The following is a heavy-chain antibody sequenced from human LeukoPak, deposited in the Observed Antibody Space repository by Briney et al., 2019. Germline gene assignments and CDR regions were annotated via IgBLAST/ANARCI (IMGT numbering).Heavy chain of an antibody. J-gene: IGHJ4*02. CDR2: IIPIFGTA. CDR3: ARDRSTSFDY. V-gene: IGHV1-69*13. Sequence: SVKVSCKASGGTFSSYAIRWVRQAPGQGLEWMGGIIPIFGTAKYAQKFQGRVTITADGSTSTAYVELSSLRSEDTAVYYCARDRSTSFDYWGQGTLVTVSS. CDR1: GGTFSSYA. D-gene: IGHD2-2*01.